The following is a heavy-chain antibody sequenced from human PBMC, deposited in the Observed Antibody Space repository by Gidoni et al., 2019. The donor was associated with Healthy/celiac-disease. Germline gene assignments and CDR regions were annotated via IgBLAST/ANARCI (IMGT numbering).Heavy chain of an antibody. CDR3: AKGYCSGGSCYSVDY. Sequence: EVQLVESGGGLVQPGGSLRLHCAASGFPFSSYDMSWVRQAPWTGLEWGSAISGSGGSTYYADSVKGRFTISRDNSKNTLYLQMNSLRAEDTAVYYCAKGYCSGGSCYSVDYWGQGTLVTVSS. J-gene: IGHJ4*02. CDR1: GFPFSSYD. CDR2: ISGSGGST. V-gene: IGHV3-23*04. D-gene: IGHD2-15*01.